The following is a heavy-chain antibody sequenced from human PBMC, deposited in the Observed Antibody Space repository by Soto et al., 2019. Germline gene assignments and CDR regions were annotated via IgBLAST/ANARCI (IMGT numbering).Heavy chain of an antibody. CDR1: GFTFSSYE. D-gene: IGHD3-22*01. CDR2: ISSSGSTI. Sequence: GGSLRLSCAASGFTFSSYEMNWVRQAPGKGLEWVSYISSSGSTIYYAGSVKGRFTISRDNAKNSLYLQMNSLRAEDTAVYYCASLGIVVVSNDAFDIWRQGTMVTVSS. CDR3: ASLGIVVVSNDAFDI. V-gene: IGHV3-48*03. J-gene: IGHJ3*02.